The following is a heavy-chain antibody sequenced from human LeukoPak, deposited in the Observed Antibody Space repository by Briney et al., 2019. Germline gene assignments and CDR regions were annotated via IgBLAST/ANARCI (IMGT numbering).Heavy chain of an antibody. CDR3: AKDIAQGYTYGSIEQDF. Sequence: GGSLRLSCAASGFTFSSYAMSWVRQAPGKGLEWVSAISGSGGSTYYADSVKGRFAISRDNSKNTLYLQMNSLRAEDTAVYYCAKDIAQGYTYGSIEQDFWGQGTLVTVSS. J-gene: IGHJ4*02. D-gene: IGHD5-18*01. CDR2: ISGSGGST. V-gene: IGHV3-23*01. CDR1: GFTFSSYA.